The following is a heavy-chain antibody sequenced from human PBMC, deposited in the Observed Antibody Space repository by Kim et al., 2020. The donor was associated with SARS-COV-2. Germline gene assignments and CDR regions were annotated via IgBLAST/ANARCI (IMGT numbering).Heavy chain of an antibody. CDR2: GST. CDR3: AKLSSWEAH. J-gene: IGHJ4*02. V-gene: IGHV3-23*01. Sequence: GSTNYADSGKGRLTNSRDNSKNTLYLQMNSLRAEDTAVYYCAKLSSWEAHWGQGTLVTVSS. D-gene: IGHD6-13*01.